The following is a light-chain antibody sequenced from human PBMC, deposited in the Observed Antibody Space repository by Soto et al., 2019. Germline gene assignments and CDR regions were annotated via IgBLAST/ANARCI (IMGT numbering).Light chain of an antibody. J-gene: IGLJ1*01. CDR2: EDN. CDR1: SGSIASNY. CDR3: QSYDSSNQV. Sequence: NFMLTQPHSVSESPGKTVTISCTRSSGSIASNYVQWYQQRPGSAPTTVIYEDNQRPSGVPDRFSGSIDSSSNSASPTISGLKTEDEADYYCQSYDSSNQVFGTGTKVTVL. V-gene: IGLV6-57*04.